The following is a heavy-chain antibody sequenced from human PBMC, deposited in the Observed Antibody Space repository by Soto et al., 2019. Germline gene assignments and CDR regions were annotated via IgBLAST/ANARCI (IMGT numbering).Heavy chain of an antibody. CDR3: ARDRVWFDP. V-gene: IGHV4-59*01. CDR2: IYYSGST. CDR1: GGSISSYY. Sequence: PSETLSLTRTVSGGSISSYYWSWIRQPPGKGLEWIGYIYYSGSTNYNPSLKSRVTISVDTSKNQFSLKLSSVTAADTAVYYCARDRVWFDPWGQGTLVTVSS. J-gene: IGHJ5*02.